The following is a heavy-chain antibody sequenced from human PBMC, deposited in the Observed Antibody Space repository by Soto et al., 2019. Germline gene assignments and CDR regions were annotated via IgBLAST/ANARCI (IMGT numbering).Heavy chain of an antibody. CDR2: INSDGSST. CDR3: ATQIAAGGGG. Sequence: VGSLRLSCAASGFTFSSYWLHWVRQAPGEGLVWVSRINSDGSSTRYADSVKGRFTISRDNAKNTLYLQMNNLRAEDTAVYYCATQIAAGGGGWGQGTLVTVSS. V-gene: IGHV3-74*01. CDR1: GFTFSSYW. D-gene: IGHD6-13*01. J-gene: IGHJ4*02.